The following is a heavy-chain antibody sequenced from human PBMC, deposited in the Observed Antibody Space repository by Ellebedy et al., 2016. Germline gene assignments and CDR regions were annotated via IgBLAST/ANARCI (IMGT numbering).Heavy chain of an antibody. CDR3: AKDNSGYPYYFDY. V-gene: IGHV3-23*01. CDR1: GFTFSNFA. CDR2: ISGSGGST. D-gene: IGHD3-22*01. Sequence: GESLKISXAASGFTFSNFAMSWVRQAPGKGLDWVSAISGSGGSTYYADSVKGRFTISRDNSKNTLYLQMNSLRAEDTAVYYCAKDNSGYPYYFDYWGQGTLVTVSS. J-gene: IGHJ4*02.